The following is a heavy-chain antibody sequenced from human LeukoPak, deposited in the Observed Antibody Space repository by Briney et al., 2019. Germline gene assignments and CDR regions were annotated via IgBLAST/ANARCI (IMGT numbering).Heavy chain of an antibody. CDR1: GFTFSSHV. CDR2: ISYDGNNK. CDR3: ARDQYGSGSRLTGMDV. V-gene: IGHV3-30*04. D-gene: IGHD3-10*01. J-gene: IGHJ6*02. Sequence: PGGSLRLSCAASGFTFSSHVIHWVRQVPGEGLDWVAMISYDGNNKYYADSVKGRFTVSRDNSKNTLYLQMNSLSAEDTAVYHCARDQYGSGSRLTGMDVWGQGTTVTVSS.